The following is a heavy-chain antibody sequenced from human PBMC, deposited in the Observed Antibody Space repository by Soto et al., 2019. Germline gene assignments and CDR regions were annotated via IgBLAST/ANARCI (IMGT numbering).Heavy chain of an antibody. Sequence: EVQLVESGGGLVKPGGSLRLSCAASGFTFSTYSMNWVRQAPGKGLEWVSSISSSSSYKYYADSVKGRFNISRDNAKHSLYLKKNRLSAEDTAVYYCARGEGGCYLPYWGQGTLVTVSS. CDR3: ARGEGGCYLPY. CDR1: GFTFSTYS. D-gene: IGHD6-19*01. CDR2: ISSSSSYK. J-gene: IGHJ4*02. V-gene: IGHV3-21*01.